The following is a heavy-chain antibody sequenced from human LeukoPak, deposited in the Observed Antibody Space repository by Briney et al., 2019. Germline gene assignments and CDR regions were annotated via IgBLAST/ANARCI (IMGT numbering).Heavy chain of an antibody. CDR2: ISYDGSNK. J-gene: IGHJ3*02. CDR3: ARAGHYYDSSGYYLAGAFDI. V-gene: IGHV3-30-3*01. CDR1: GFTFSSYA. D-gene: IGHD3-22*01. Sequence: GGSLRLSCAASGFTFSSYAMPWVRQAPGKGLEWVAVISYDGSNKYYADSVKGRFTISRDNSKNTLYLQMNSLRAEDTAVYYCARAGHYYDSSGYYLAGAFDIWGQGTMVTVSS.